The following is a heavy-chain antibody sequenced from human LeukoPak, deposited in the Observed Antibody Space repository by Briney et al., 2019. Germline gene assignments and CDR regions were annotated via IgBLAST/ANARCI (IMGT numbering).Heavy chain of an antibody. J-gene: IGHJ6*02. CDR1: GFTFSSYS. D-gene: IGHD4-17*01. Sequence: GGSLRLSCAASGFTFSSYSMNWVRQAPGKGLEWVSYISSSSSTIYYADSVKGRFTISRDNAKNSLYLQMNSLRDEDTAVYYCARDTVTTFRFRDYYYYGMGVWGQGTTVTVSS. CDR3: ARDTVTTFRFRDYYYYGMGV. CDR2: ISSSSSTI. V-gene: IGHV3-48*02.